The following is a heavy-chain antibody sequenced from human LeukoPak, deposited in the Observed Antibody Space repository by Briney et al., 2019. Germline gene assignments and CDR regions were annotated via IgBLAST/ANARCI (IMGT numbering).Heavy chain of an antibody. CDR2: INHSGST. J-gene: IGHJ4*02. D-gene: IGHD2-8*01. CDR3: AKLYRPGPYFDY. V-gene: IGHV4-34*01. Sequence: PSETLSLTCADYGGSFSGYYWSWIRQPPGKGLEWIGEINHSGSTNYNPSLKSRVTISVDTSKNQFSLKLSSVTAADTAVYYCAKLYRPGPYFDYWGQGTLVTVSS. CDR1: GGSFSGYY.